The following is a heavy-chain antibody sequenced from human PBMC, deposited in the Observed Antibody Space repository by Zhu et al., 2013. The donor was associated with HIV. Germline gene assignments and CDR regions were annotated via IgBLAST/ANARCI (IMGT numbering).Heavy chain of an antibody. CDR3: ARSPSSGWHYMDV. V-gene: IGHV4-59*01. CDR1: GGSISSYY. Sequence: QVQLQESGPGLVKPSETLSLTCTVSGGSISSYYWSWIRQPPGKGLEWIGYIYYSGSTNYNPSLKSRVTISVDTSKNQFSLKLSSVTAADTAVYYCARSPSSGWHYMDVWGKGTTVTVSS. CDR2: IYYSGST. J-gene: IGHJ6*03. D-gene: IGHD6-19*01.